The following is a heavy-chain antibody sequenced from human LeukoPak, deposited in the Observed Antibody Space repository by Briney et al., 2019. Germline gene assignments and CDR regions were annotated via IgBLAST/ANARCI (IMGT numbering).Heavy chain of an antibody. V-gene: IGHV4-59*01. Sequence: SETLSLTCTVSGGSISSYYWSWIRQPPGRGLEWIGYIYYSGSTNYNPSLKSRVTISVDTSKNQFSLKLSSVTAADTAVYYCARDVSGEQPTLDYWGQGTLVTVSS. CDR1: GGSISSYY. CDR2: IYYSGST. D-gene: IGHD3-10*01. J-gene: IGHJ4*02. CDR3: ARDVSGEQPTLDY.